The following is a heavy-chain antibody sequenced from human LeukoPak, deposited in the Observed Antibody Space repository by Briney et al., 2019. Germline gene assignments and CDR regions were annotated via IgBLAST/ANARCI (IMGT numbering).Heavy chain of an antibody. Sequence: GGSLRLSCAAPGFTFSRYAMSWVRQAPGKGLEWVSAIGADGIATYHADSVKGRFTISRDNSKNTLSLQVNSLRAEDTALYYCAIDPPVSLLPIRNYWGQGTLVTVSS. V-gene: IGHV3-23*01. CDR2: IGADGIAT. CDR1: GFTFSRYA. CDR3: AIDPPVSLLPIRNY. D-gene: IGHD5-24*01. J-gene: IGHJ4*02.